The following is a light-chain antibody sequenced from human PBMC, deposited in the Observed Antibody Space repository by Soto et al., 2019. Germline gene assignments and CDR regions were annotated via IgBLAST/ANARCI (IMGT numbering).Light chain of an antibody. CDR2: GAS. CDR1: QSVFTN. J-gene: IGKJ2*01. Sequence: EIVMTQSPATLSMSPGERVTLSCRASQSVFTNLAWSQHKPGQAPRLLIYGASTRATGLPARFSGSGSGTECTLTISSLQSEDFALYYCQQYNNWPYTFGQGTKLEIK. V-gene: IGKV3-15*01. CDR3: QQYNNWPYT.